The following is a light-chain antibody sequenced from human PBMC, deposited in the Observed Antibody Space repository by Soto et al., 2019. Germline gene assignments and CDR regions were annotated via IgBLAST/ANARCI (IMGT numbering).Light chain of an antibody. CDR1: SGSIASNF. CDR3: QSYDATNHVI. CDR2: EDN. V-gene: IGLV6-57*04. J-gene: IGLJ2*01. Sequence: FMLTQPHSVSESPGKMVTISCTRSSGSIASNFVQWYQQRPGSAPTTVIYEDNRRPSGVPDRFSGSIDSSSNSASLTISGLKTGDEGDYYCQSYDATNHVIFGGGTKLTVL.